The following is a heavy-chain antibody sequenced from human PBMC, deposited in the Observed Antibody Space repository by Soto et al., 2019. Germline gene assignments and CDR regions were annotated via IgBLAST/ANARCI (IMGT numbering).Heavy chain of an antibody. V-gene: IGHV1-69*06. D-gene: IGHD6-13*01. J-gene: IGHJ6*02. CDR2: IIPIFGTA. CDR1: GGTFSSYA. CDR3: ARARNISSSWRGRVLGYYYYGMDV. Sequence: QVQLVQAGAEVKKPGSSVKVSCKASGGTFSSYAISWVRQAPGQGLEWMGGIIPIFGTANYAQKFQGRVTITADKSTSPAYMELSSLRSDDTAVYYCARARNISSSWRGRVLGYYYYGMDVWGQGTTVTVSS.